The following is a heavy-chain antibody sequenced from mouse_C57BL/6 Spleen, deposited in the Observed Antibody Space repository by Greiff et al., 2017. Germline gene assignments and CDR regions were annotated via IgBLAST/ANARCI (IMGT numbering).Heavy chain of an antibody. CDR3: TTLYYGSSHYFDY. J-gene: IGHJ2*01. D-gene: IGHD1-1*01. V-gene: IGHV14-1*01. CDR2: IDPEDGDT. Sequence: EVQLQQSGAELVRPGASVKLSCTASGFYIKDYYMHWVKQRPEQGLEWIGRIDPEDGDTEYAPKFQGKATMTADTSSNTAYLQLSSLTSEDTAVYYCTTLYYGSSHYFDYWGQGTTLTVSS. CDR1: GFYIKDYY.